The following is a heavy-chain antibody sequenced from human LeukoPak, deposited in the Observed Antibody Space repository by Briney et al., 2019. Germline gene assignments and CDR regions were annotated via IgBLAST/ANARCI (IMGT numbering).Heavy chain of an antibody. J-gene: IGHJ4*02. V-gene: IGHV3-21*01. CDR2: ISSSSSYI. Sequence: GGSLRLSCAASGFTVSSSYLSWVRQAPGKGLEWVSSISSSSSYIYYADSVKGRFTISRDNAKNSLYLQMNSLRAEDTAVYYCARDGMRAPGTFDYWGQGTLVTVSS. CDR1: GFTVSSSY. D-gene: IGHD1-26*01. CDR3: ARDGMRAPGTFDY.